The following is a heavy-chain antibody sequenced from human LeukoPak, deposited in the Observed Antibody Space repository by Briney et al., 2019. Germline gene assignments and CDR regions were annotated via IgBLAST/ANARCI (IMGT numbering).Heavy chain of an antibody. J-gene: IGHJ4*02. Sequence: SETLSLTCTVSGGSISSYYWSWIRQPPGKGLEWIGYIYYSGGTNYNPSLKSRVTISVDTSKNQFSLKLSSVTAADTAVYYCARGNIVVVPAAMGFDYWGQGTLVTVSS. D-gene: IGHD2-2*01. CDR3: ARGNIVVVPAAMGFDY. CDR1: GGSISSYY. CDR2: IYYSGGT. V-gene: IGHV4-59*01.